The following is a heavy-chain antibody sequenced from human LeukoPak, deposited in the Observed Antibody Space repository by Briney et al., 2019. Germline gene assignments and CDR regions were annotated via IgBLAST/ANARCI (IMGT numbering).Heavy chain of an antibody. J-gene: IGHJ6*03. CDR2: ISSNGGST. V-gene: IGHV3-64*01. CDR1: GLTFSSYA. Sequence: GGSLRLSCAASGLTFSSYAMHWVRQAPGKGLEYVSAISSNGGSTYYANSVKGRFTISRDNSKNTLYLQMGSLRAEDMAVYYCARDGGYSGYDEVYYYYYMDVWGKGTTVTVSS. D-gene: IGHD5-12*01. CDR3: ARDGGYSGYDEVYYYYYMDV.